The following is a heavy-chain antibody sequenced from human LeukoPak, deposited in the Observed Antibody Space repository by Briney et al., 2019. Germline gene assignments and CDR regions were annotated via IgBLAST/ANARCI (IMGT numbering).Heavy chain of an antibody. CDR3: ARRRFGSKHFDY. CDR1: NGAISSDTYF. V-gene: IGHV4-61*02. Sequence: PSETLSLTCTVSNGAISSDTYFWSWIRQPAGKGLQWIGRMSSTGRSDYNPSLKSRVTISVDTSKNQFSLKLSSVTAADTAVYYCARRRFGSKHFDYWGQGTLVTVSS. CDR2: MSSTGRS. J-gene: IGHJ4*02. D-gene: IGHD3-10*01.